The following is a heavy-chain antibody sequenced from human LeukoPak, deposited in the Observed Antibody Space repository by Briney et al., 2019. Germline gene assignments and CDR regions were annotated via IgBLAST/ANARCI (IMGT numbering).Heavy chain of an antibody. V-gene: IGHV3-30-3*01. CDR3: ARELSVDTATAY. Sequence: GRSLRLSCAASGFTFSSYAMHWVRQAPGKGLEWVAVISYDGSNKYYADSVKGRFTISRDNSKNTLYLQMNSLRAEDTAVYYCARELSVDTATAYWGQGTLVTVSS. J-gene: IGHJ4*02. CDR2: ISYDGSNK. D-gene: IGHD5-18*01. CDR1: GFTFSSYA.